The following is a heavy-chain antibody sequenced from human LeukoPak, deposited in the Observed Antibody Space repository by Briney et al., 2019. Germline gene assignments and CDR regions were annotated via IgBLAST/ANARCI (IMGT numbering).Heavy chain of an antibody. D-gene: IGHD5-24*01. V-gene: IGHV4-39*01. CDR2: IYYSGST. CDR1: GGSSSSSSYY. CDR3: ARHDMAPKDNYMDV. J-gene: IGHJ6*03. Sequence: PSETLSLTCTVSGGSSSSSSYYWGWIRQPPGKGLEWIGSIYYSGSTYYNPSLKSRVTISVDTSKNQCSLKLTSVTAADTAVYYCARHDMAPKDNYMDVWGKGTTVTVPS.